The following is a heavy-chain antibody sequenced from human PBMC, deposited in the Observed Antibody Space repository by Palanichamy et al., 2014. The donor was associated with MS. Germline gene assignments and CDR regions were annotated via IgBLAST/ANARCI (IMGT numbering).Heavy chain of an antibody. CDR3: ARDSGYSYASFDY. J-gene: IGHJ4*02. D-gene: IGHD5-18*01. CDR1: GFTFSSYA. CDR2: ISYDGSNK. Sequence: QVQLVEVWGRAVGPSLGGPSRLSCAASGFTFSSYAMHWVRQAPGKGLEWVAVISYDGSNKYYADSVKGRFTISRDNSKNTLYLQMNSLRAEDTAVYYCARDSGYSYASFDYWGQGTLVTVSS. V-gene: IGHV3-30*04.